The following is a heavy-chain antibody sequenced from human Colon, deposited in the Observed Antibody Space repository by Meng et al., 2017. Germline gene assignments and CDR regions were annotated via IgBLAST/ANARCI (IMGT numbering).Heavy chain of an antibody. CDR3: ARDAPYYYGSGSYPS. CDR1: GYTFTGYY. CDR2: INPNSGGT. D-gene: IGHD3-10*01. Sequence: ASVKVSCKASGYTFTGYYMHWVRQAPGQGLEWMGWINPNSGGTNYAQKFQGRVTMTRDTSISTAYMELSRLRSDDTAVYYCARDAPYYYGSGSYPSWGQGTLVTVSS. J-gene: IGHJ5*02. V-gene: IGHV1-2*02.